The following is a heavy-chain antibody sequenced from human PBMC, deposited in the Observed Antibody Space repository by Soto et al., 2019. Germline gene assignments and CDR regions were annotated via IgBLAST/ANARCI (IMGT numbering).Heavy chain of an antibody. V-gene: IGHV4-30-4*01. D-gene: IGHD6-13*01. CDR2: IYYSGST. CDR3: AGGAYSSSWYWFDP. CDR1: GGSISSGDYY. J-gene: IGHJ5*02. Sequence: SETLSLTCTVSGGSISSGDYYWSWIRQPPGKGLEWIGYIYYSGSTYYNPSLKSRVTISVDTSKNQFSLKLSSVTAADTAVYYCAGGAYSSSWYWFDPWGQGTLVTVS.